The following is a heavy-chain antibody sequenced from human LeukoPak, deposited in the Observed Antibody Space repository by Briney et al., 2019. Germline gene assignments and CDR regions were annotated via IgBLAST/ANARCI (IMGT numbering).Heavy chain of an antibody. V-gene: IGHV1-2*02. J-gene: IGHJ4*02. CDR3: AKQRLAVAGRGFDY. CDR1: GYTFTGYY. D-gene: IGHD6-19*01. Sequence: GASVKVSCKASGYTFTGYYMHWVRQTPGQGLEWMGWINPNSGGTNYAQKFQGKVTMTRDTSISTAYMELSRLRSGDTAVYYCAKQRLAVAGRGFDYWGQGTLVTVSS. CDR2: INPNSGGT.